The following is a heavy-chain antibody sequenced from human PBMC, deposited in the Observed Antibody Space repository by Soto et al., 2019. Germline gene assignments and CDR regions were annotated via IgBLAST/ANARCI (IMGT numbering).Heavy chain of an antibody. CDR1: GYCFTSSW. V-gene: IGHV5-51*01. J-gene: IGHJ3*02. D-gene: IGHD3-22*01. Sequence: PGESLKISCQGSGYCFTSSWIGWVRQMPGKGLEWLGNVYPSDSDVRYSPSFEGQVTISADKSISTAYLQWSSLKASDTAMYYCARHHVASRVGYDIWGQGTLVTVSS. CDR3: ARHHVASRVGYDI. CDR2: VYPSDSDV.